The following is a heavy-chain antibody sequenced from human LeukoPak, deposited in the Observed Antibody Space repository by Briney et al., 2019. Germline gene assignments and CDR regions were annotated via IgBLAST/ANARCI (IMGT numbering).Heavy chain of an antibody. CDR3: ARDLNSNYCPTCSYWYFDL. CDR1: GFTFSSYG. V-gene: IGHV3-30*03. Sequence: GGSLRLSCAASGFTFSSYGMHWVRQAPGKGLEWVAVISYDGSNKYYADSVKGRFTISRDNAKNSLYLQMNSLRAEDTAVYYCARDLNSNYCPTCSYWYFDLWGRGTLVTVSS. CDR2: ISYDGSNK. J-gene: IGHJ2*01. D-gene: IGHD4-11*01.